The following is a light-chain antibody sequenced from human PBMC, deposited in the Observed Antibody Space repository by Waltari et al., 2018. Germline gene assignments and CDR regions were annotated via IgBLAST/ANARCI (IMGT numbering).Light chain of an antibody. CDR1: SSNIGSNY. CDR3: AAWDDSLSYV. CDR2: RNN. J-gene: IGLJ6*01. V-gene: IGLV1-47*01. Sequence: QSVLTQPPSASGTPGQRVTISCSGSSSNIGSNYVYWYQQLPGTAPKLLIYRNNQRPSGVPDRLSGSKSGTSASLAVGGRRSEDEADYYCAAWDDSLSYVFGSGTKVTVL.